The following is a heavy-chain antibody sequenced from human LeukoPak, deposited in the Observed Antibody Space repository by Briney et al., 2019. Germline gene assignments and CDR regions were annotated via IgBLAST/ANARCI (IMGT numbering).Heavy chain of an antibody. CDR2: IYYSGST. D-gene: IGHD5-18*01. CDR1: GGSISSSSYY. V-gene: IGHV4-39*01. Sequence: PSETLSLTCTVSGGSISSSSYYCGWIRQPPGKGLEWIGSIYYSGSTYYNPSLKSRVTISVDTSKNQFSLKLSSVTAADTAVYYCARHFVYSYGLVDYWGQGTLVTVSS. J-gene: IGHJ4*02. CDR3: ARHFVYSYGLVDY.